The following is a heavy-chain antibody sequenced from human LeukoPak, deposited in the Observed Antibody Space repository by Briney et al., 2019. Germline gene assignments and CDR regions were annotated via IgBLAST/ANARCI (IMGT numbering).Heavy chain of an antibody. J-gene: IGHJ1*01. Sequence: GASVKVSCKASGYTFTSYAMHWVRQAPGQRLEWMGWINAGNGNTKYSQKFQGRVTITRDTSASTAYMELSSLRSEDTAVYYCARIEIAVAGTEYFQHWGQGTLVTVSS. CDR3: ARIEIAVAGTEYFQH. CDR1: GYTFTSYA. D-gene: IGHD6-19*01. CDR2: INAGNGNT. V-gene: IGHV1-3*01.